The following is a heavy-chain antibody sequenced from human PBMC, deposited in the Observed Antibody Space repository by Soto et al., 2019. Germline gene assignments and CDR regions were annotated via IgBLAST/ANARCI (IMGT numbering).Heavy chain of an antibody. CDR3: AKGRRDDTLTGFYLTYFDY. CDR1: GFTFSNYA. V-gene: IGHV3-23*01. D-gene: IGHD3-9*01. Sequence: EVQLLESGGGLVQPGSSLRLSCAASGFTFSNYAMSWARQTPGGGLEWVSSISGSGGSTFSADSVKGRFTISRDNPKNTLYLQMNSLRADDTAVYYCAKGRRDDTLTGFYLTYFDYWGRGTLVTVPS. CDR2: ISGSGGST. J-gene: IGHJ4*02.